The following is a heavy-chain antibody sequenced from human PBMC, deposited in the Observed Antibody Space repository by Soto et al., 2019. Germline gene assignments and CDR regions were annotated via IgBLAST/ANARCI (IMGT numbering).Heavy chain of an antibody. CDR3: AREDSIVIPAVSDF. J-gene: IGHJ4*02. D-gene: IGHD3-16*02. CDR1: GFAFNNYG. V-gene: IGHV3-21*01. CDR2: ISKSDYT. Sequence: GGSLRLSCTVSGFAFNNYGINWVRQAPGKGLEWVSSISKSDYTYYSDSVKGRFAISRDNAKSSVSLQMNTLRVEDTAVYYCAREDSIVIPAVSDFWGQGTLVTVSS.